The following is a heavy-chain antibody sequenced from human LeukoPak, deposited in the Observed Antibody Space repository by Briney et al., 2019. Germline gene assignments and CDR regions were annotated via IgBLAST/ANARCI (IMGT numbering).Heavy chain of an antibody. CDR2: INHSGST. J-gene: IGHJ4*02. Sequence: ASETLSLTCAVYGGSFSSYYWSWIRQPPGKGLEWIGEINHSGSTNYNPSLKSRVTISVDTSKNQFSLKLSSATAADTAVYYCARKVNHDYVWGSYRYGLDYWGQGTLVTVSS. CDR3: ARKVNHDYVWGSYRYGLDY. CDR1: GGSFSSYY. V-gene: IGHV4-34*01. D-gene: IGHD3-16*02.